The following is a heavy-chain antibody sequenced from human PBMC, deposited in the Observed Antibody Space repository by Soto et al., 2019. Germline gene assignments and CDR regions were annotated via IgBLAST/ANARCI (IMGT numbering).Heavy chain of an antibody. J-gene: IGHJ4*02. CDR3: ARGGGSDSFDY. CDR1: GASIIFGGYC. CDR2: INHLETT. V-gene: IGHV4-30-2*01. Sequence: SETLSLTCTVSGASIIFGGYCWSWIRQTPGKGLEWIGYINHLETTFYNPSFESRLTLSIDRAKNQFSLKLHSMSAADRAVYFCARGGGSDSFDYWGQGILVTAPQ. D-gene: IGHD1-26*01.